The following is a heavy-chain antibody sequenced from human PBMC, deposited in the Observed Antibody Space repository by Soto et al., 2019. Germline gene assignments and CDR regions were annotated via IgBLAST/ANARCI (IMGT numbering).Heavy chain of an antibody. CDR3: ARGITLPTPLDY. J-gene: IGHJ4*02. Sequence: VASVKVSCKASGYTFTSYYMHWVRQAPGQGLEWMGIINAGDGNTRYSQKFQGRVTITRDTSASTAYMELSSLRSEDTAVYYCARGITLPTPLDYWGQGTLVTVSS. D-gene: IGHD1-20*01. CDR2: INAGDGNT. CDR1: GYTFTSYY. V-gene: IGHV1-46*01.